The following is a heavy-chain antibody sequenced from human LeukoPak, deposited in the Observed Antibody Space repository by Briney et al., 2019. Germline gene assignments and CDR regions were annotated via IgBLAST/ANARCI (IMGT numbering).Heavy chain of an antibody. D-gene: IGHD2-2*01. V-gene: IGHV4-59*08. CDR2: THSSGNT. J-gene: IGHJ4*02. CDR1: GGSISSFY. Sequence: SETLSLTCTVAGGSISSFYWGWIRQPPGKGVEWIGHTHSSGNTNYNPSLKSRVTISVDTSKNQFSLKLSSVTAADTAVYYCARNGYQLQPGDFDYWGQGTPVTVS. CDR3: ARNGYQLQPGDFDY.